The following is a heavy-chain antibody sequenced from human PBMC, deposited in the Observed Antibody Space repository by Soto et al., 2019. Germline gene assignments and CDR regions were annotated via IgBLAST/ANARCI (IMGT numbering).Heavy chain of an antibody. V-gene: IGHV1-69*13. J-gene: IGHJ6*02. CDR1: GGTFSSYA. CDR2: IIPIFGTA. Sequence: ASVKVSCKASGGTFSSYAISWVRQAPGQGLEWMGGIIPIFGTANYAQKFQGRVTITADESTSTAYMELSSLRSEDTAVYYCARVDEVVTAILTTQATQGYYYYGMDVWGQGTTVTVSS. D-gene: IGHD2-21*02. CDR3: ARVDEVVTAILTTQATQGYYYYGMDV.